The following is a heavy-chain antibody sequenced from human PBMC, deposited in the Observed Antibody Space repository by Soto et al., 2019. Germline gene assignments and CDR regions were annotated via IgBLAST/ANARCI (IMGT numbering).Heavy chain of an antibody. CDR1: GGSISSSSYY. CDR2: IYYSGST. CDR3: ARVCVNIGVVIITDWFDP. V-gene: IGHV4-39*01. D-gene: IGHD3-3*01. J-gene: IGHJ5*02. Sequence: QLQLQESGPGLVKPSETLSLTCTVSGGSISSSSYYWGWIRQPPGKGLEWIGSIYYSGSTYYNPSLKSRVTISVDTSKNQFSLKLSSVTAADTAVYYCARVCVNIGVVIITDWFDPWGQGTLVTVSS.